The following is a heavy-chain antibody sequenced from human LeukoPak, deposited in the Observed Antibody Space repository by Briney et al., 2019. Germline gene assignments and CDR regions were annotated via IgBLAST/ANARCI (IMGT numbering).Heavy chain of an antibody. CDR2: IRYDGSNK. CDR3: ARAMQMAVAGMGCDY. D-gene: IGHD6-19*01. CDR1: GITFSSYG. J-gene: IGHJ4*02. V-gene: IGHV3-30*02. Sequence: PGGSLRLSCAASGITFSSYGMHWVRQAPGKGLEWVAFIRYDGSNKYYADSVKGRFTISRDNSKNTLHLQMNSLRPEDTAVYYCARAMQMAVAGMGCDYWGQGTLVTVSS.